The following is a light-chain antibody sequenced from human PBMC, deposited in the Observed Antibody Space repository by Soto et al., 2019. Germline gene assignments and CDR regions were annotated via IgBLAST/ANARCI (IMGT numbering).Light chain of an antibody. J-gene: IGKJ1*01. CDR3: LQDYTYPRT. Sequence: IQMTQSPSSLSASVGDRVTITCRASQSTSSYLSWYQQRPGKAPKVLIYGASNLQSGVPSRFSGSASGTDFTLTISSLQPEDFATYYCLQDYTYPRTFGQGTKVDIK. CDR1: QSTSSY. CDR2: GAS. V-gene: IGKV1-6*01.